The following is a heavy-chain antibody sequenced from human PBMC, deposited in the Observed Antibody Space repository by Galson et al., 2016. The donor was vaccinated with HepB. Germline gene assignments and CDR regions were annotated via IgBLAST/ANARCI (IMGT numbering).Heavy chain of an antibody. CDR2: TYYRSKWYN. Sequence: CAISGDSVSSTSATWNWIRQSPSRGLEWLGRTYYRSKWYNDYAVAVRSRINIKPDTSKNQFSLQLNSATPEDTAVYYCARDQPQSDEWNDEGEHYDYFYGMDVWGLGTTVTVSS. V-gene: IGHV6-1*01. CDR1: GDSVSSTSAT. D-gene: IGHD1-1*01. J-gene: IGHJ6*02. CDR3: ARDQPQSDEWNDEGEHYDYFYGMDV.